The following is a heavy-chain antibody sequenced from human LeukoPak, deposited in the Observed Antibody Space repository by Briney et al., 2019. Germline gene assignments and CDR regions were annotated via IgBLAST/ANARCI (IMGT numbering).Heavy chain of an antibody. CDR2: ISYSGST. CDR3: ARGQRGIPF. J-gene: IGHJ4*02. V-gene: IGHV4-59*01. Sequence: PSETLSLTCAVSGGSISGYYWSWIRQPPGEGLEWIGDISYSGSTDYNPSLKSRVTITIDPSTNQFSMKLTSVNAADTAVYYCARGQRGIPFWGQGTLVTVSS. D-gene: IGHD1-1*01. CDR1: GGSISGYY.